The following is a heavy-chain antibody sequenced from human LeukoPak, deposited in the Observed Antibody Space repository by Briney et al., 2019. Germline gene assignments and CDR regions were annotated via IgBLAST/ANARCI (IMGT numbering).Heavy chain of an antibody. D-gene: IGHD3-22*01. CDR3: ASTHDYYDSSGYYVNFDY. V-gene: IGHV4-61*02. CDR1: GGSISSRNYY. CDR2: IYTSGST. J-gene: IGHJ4*02. Sequence: KPSETLSLTCTVSGGSISSRNYYWRWLRQPAGKGLEWIARIYTSGSTNYNPSLMSRITISVDTSKNQFSLKLSSVTAADTAVYYCASTHDYYDSSGYYVNFDYWGQGTLVTVSS.